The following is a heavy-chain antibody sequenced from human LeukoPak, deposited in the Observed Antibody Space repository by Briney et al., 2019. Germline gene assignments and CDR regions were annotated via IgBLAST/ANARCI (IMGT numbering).Heavy chain of an antibody. V-gene: IGHV4-31*03. CDR2: IHYSGST. D-gene: IGHD6-13*01. CDR3: AREGSSAAGTWGWFDP. Sequence: PSETLSLTCTVSGGSISSGGYYWSWIRQHPGKGLEWIGYIHYSGSTYSNPSLKSRVTISVDTSKNQSSLKLSSVTAADTAVYYCAREGSSAAGTWGWFDPWGQGTLVTVSS. CDR1: GGSISSGGYY. J-gene: IGHJ5*02.